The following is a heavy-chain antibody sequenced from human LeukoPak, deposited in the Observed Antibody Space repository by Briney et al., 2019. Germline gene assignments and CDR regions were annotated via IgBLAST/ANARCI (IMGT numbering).Heavy chain of an antibody. Sequence: GGSLRLSCAASGFTFSDYYMSWVRQAPGKGLEWVSAISGSGGSTYYADSVKGRFTISRDNSKNTLYLQMNSLRAEDTAVYYCAKGGVLLWFGEAYYFDYWGQGTLVTVSS. CDR1: GFTFSDYY. CDR3: AKGGVLLWFGEAYYFDY. V-gene: IGHV3-23*01. CDR2: ISGSGGST. J-gene: IGHJ4*02. D-gene: IGHD3-10*01.